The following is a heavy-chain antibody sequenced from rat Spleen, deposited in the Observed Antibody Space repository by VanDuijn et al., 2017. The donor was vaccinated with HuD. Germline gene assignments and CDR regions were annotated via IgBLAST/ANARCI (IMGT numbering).Heavy chain of an antibody. J-gene: IGHJ2*01. CDR1: GFTFSNFG. D-gene: IGHD5-1*01. CDR2: ISYDGSKT. CDR3: TRENWVFDY. V-gene: IGHV5-29*01. Sequence: EVQLVESGGDLVQPGRSLKLSCAASGFTFSNFGMAWVRQAPTKGLEWVATISYDGSKTYYRDSVKGRFTISRDNAKSTLYLQMDSLRSEDTATYYCTRENWVFDYWGQGVMVTVSS.